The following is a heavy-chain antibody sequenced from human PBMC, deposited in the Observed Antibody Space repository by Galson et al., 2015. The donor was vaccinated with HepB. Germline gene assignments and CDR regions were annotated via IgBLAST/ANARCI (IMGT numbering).Heavy chain of an antibody. CDR2: FNPEDGGT. D-gene: IGHD6-19*01. CDR3: TTGSRQWLVIDY. Sequence: SVKVSCKVSGYTLNELSMHWVRQAPGRGLEWMGGFNPEDGGTMYAQKFQSRVTLTEDTSTDTAYMELSSLISEDTAIYYCTTGSRQWLVIDYWGQGTLVTVSS. J-gene: IGHJ4*02. V-gene: IGHV1-24*01. CDR1: GYTLNELS.